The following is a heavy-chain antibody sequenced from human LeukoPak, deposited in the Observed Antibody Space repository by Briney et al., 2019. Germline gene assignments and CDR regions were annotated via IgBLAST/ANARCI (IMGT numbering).Heavy chain of an antibody. Sequence: ASVKVSCKASGYTITGYYMHWVRQAPGQGLEWMGWINANNDGSVYAQKFQGRVTMTRDTSINTAYMELSRLRSDDTAVYYCARKRGVGVDTNAFDMWGQGTMVAVSS. CDR3: ARKRGVGVDTNAFDM. D-gene: IGHD3-3*01. CDR1: GYTITGYY. CDR2: INANNDGS. V-gene: IGHV1-2*02. J-gene: IGHJ3*02.